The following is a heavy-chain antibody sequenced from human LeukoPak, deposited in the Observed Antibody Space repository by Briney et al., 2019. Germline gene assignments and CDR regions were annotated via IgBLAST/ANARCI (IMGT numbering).Heavy chain of an antibody. D-gene: IGHD2-8*02. V-gene: IGHV4-39*01. Sequence: SETLSLTCTVSGGSISSSSYYWGWIRQPPGKGLEWIGSIYYSGSTYYNPSLKSRVTIFGDTSKNQFSLKLSAVTAADTAVYYCARRKVGPGGWFDPWGQGILVTVSS. CDR1: GGSISSSSYY. CDR2: IYYSGST. CDR3: ARRKVGPGGWFDP. J-gene: IGHJ5*02.